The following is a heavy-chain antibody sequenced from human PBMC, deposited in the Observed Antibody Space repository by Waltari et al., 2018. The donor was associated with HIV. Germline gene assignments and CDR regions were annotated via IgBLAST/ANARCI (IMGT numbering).Heavy chain of an antibody. J-gene: IGHJ6*02. CDR2: ISANNNNT. D-gene: IGHD3-3*01. CDR1: GYTFIRYG. CDR3: ARDRVLEADDFWSGYGMGV. Sequence: QVQLVQSGAEVQKPAASVKAPCTADGYTFIRYGLSWVRPAPGQGLGWMGGISANNNNTNYAQKFQGRVTMTTETSTSMVYMELRGLRCDDTAVYYGARDRVLEADDFWSGYGMGVWGQGTTVTV. V-gene: IGHV1-18*04.